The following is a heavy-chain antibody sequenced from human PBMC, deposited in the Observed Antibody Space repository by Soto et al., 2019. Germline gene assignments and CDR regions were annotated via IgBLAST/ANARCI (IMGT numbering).Heavy chain of an antibody. CDR2: ISLYSDGT. Sequence: QVQLVQSGGEVKRPGASVKVSCKTSGYTFSNYGITWVRQAPGQPLEWLGWISLYSDGTNYAQKFQGRVSMTTDTSTTTAYMELRSLRSDXXXXYXXARVVPGAEAWFGPWGQGTLVTVSS. D-gene: IGHD2-2*01. J-gene: IGHJ5*02. V-gene: IGHV1-18*01. CDR3: ARVVPGAEAWFGP. CDR1: GYTFSNYG.